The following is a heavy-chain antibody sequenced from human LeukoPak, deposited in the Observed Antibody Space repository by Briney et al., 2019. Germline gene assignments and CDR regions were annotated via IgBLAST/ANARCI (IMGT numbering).Heavy chain of an antibody. D-gene: IGHD3-9*01. CDR3: ARKGPGAYYDILTGLTDAFDI. CDR1: GYSFTNYW. CDR2: IYPGDSDT. J-gene: IGHJ3*02. V-gene: IGHV5-51*01. Sequence: GESLKISCKGSGYSFTNYWIGWVRQMPGKGLEWMGIIYPGDSDTRYSPSFQGQVTISADKSISTAYLQWSSLKASDTAMYYCARKGPGAYYDILTGLTDAFDIWGQGTMVTVSS.